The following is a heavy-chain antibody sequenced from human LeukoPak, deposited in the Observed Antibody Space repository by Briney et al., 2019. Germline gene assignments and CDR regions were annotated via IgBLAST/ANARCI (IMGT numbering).Heavy chain of an antibody. CDR3: ARETSMVYGDAFDI. V-gene: IGHV3-48*04. Sequence: GSLRLSCAASGFTFSSYGMNWVRQAPGKGLEWLSYINTGGGIFYAASVKGRFTISRGNAKSSLYLQMNSLRAEDTAVYYCARETSMVYGDAFDIWGQGTMVTVSS. CDR1: GFTFSSYG. J-gene: IGHJ3*02. D-gene: IGHD5-18*01. CDR2: INTGGGI.